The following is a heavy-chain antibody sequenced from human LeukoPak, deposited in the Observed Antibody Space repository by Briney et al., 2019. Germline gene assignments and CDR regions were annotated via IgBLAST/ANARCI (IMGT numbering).Heavy chain of an antibody. J-gene: IGHJ6*03. CDR2: IYYRGST. CDR3: ARAFDGGVLDCYMDV. D-gene: IGHD4-23*01. V-gene: IGHV4-59*01. CDR1: GGSISSYY. Sequence: PSETLSLTCTVSGGSISSYYWSWIRQPPGKGLEWIGYIYYRGSTYYNPSLKSRVTISVDTSKNQFSLKLSSVTAADTAVYYCARAFDGGVLDCYMDVWGKGTTVTISS.